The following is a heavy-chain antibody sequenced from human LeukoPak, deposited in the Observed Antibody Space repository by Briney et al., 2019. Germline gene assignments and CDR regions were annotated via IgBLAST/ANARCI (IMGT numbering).Heavy chain of an antibody. CDR2: ISGSGGST. V-gene: IGHV3-23*01. Sequence: GGTLRLSCAASGFTFSSYGMSWVRQAPGKGLEWVSAISGSGGSTYYADSVKGRFTISRDNAKNSLYLQMNSLRAEDTAVYYCARVSYYYYMDVWGKGTTVTVSS. CDR1: GFTFSSYG. J-gene: IGHJ6*03. CDR3: ARVSYYYYMDV.